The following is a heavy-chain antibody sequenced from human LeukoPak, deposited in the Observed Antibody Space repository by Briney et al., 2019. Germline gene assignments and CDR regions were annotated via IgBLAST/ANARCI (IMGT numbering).Heavy chain of an antibody. CDR2: ISGSGGST. Sequence: GGSLRLSCAGSGFTFSSYAMSWVRQAPGKGLEWVSAISGSGGSTYYADSVKGRFTISRDNSQNTLYLQMNRLRAEDTAVSDCAKEGIVVVVGASDYWGQGTLVTVSS. J-gene: IGHJ4*02. CDR3: AKEGIVVVVGASDY. CDR1: GFTFSSYA. V-gene: IGHV3-23*01. D-gene: IGHD2-15*01.